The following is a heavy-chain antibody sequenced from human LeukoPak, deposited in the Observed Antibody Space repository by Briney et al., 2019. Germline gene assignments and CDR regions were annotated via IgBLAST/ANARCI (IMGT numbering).Heavy chain of an antibody. V-gene: IGHV4-4*07. J-gene: IGHJ3*01. CDR3: ARSRCYNCAFDV. Sequence: SETLSLTCTVSGGSISPYYWSWIRQPAGKGLEWIGRMFTSGNTNYNSSLKSRVTMSVDTSKNQFSLRLISVIAADTAVYYCARSRCYNCAFDVWGQGTMVTVSS. CDR2: MFTSGNT. D-gene: IGHD2-2*02. CDR1: GGSISPYY.